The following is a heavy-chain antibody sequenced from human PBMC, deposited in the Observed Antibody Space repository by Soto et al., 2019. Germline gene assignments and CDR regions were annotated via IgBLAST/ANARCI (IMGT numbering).Heavy chain of an antibody. CDR3: ARGKPSGYRFGPRNFFYYGLDV. CDR2: VHPSGST. J-gene: IGHJ6*02. V-gene: IGHV4-34*01. CDR1: SASLGAHY. Sequence: SETLSLTCAVFSASLGAHYWAWIRQSPDKGLEWIGEVHPSGSTDYNPSLKSRLTLSLDPSKNQFSLKVASVTAADTAVYFCARGKPSGYRFGPRNFFYYGLDVWGPGTTVTVSS. D-gene: IGHD5-18*01.